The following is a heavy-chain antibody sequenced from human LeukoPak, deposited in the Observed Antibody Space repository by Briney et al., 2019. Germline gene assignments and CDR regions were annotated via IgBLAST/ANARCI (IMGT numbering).Heavy chain of an antibody. Sequence: ASVKVSFKASGYIFTNYGISWGRQAPGQGGEWMGWISGYRGNTNYAQSLQGRVTITTDTSSSTAYMELRSLRSDDTAVYYCARDAEYRSGWFDYWGQGTLVTVSS. CDR1: GYIFTNYG. CDR2: ISGYRGNT. CDR3: ARDAEYRSGWFDY. V-gene: IGHV1-18*01. J-gene: IGHJ4*02. D-gene: IGHD6-19*01.